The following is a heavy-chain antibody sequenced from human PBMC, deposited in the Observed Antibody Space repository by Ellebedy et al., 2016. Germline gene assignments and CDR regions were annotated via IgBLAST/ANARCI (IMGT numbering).Heavy chain of an antibody. V-gene: IGHV3-74*01. CDR3: ARGDGLNYRDTCDI. D-gene: IGHD5-24*01. CDR2: INTDGSSA. CDR1: GFTFSTYW. J-gene: IGHJ3*02. Sequence: GESLKISCAASGFTFSTYWMHWVRQAPGKGLEWVSRINTDGSSATYADSVKGRFTISRDNAKNTLYLQMNSLRAEDTAVYYCARGDGLNYRDTCDIWGQGTMVTVSS.